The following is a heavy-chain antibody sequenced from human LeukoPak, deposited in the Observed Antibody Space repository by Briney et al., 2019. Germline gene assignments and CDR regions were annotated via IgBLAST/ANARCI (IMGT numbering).Heavy chain of an antibody. Sequence: GSLRLSCAASGFTFSSHHMHWVRQAPGKGLEWVAAITDSSTNMYYADSVRGRFTISRDDARNSLYLQMNSLRAEDTAMYYCARRSDYVDSWGQGTLVTVSS. J-gene: IGHJ4*02. CDR2: ITDSSTNM. CDR3: ARRSDYVDS. CDR1: GFTFSSHH. V-gene: IGHV3-21*01. D-gene: IGHD3-3*01.